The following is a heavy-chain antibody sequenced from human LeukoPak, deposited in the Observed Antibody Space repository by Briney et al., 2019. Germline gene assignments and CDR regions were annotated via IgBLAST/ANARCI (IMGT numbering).Heavy chain of an antibody. D-gene: IGHD2-2*01. CDR3: ARENIPKLGYCSSTSCYAYYYGMDV. Sequence: GGSLRLSCAASGFTFSSYWMIWVRQAPGKGLEWVANIKQDGSEKYYVDSVKGRFTISRDNAKNSLYLQMNSLRAEDTAVYYCARENIPKLGYCSSTSCYAYYYGMDVWAKGPRSPSP. CDR1: GFTFSSYW. V-gene: IGHV3-7*01. CDR2: IKQDGSEK. J-gene: IGHJ6*02.